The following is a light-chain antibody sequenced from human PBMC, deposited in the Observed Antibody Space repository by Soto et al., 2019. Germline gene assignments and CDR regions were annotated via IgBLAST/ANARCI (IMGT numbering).Light chain of an antibody. CDR1: QSVISSS. Sequence: EIVLTQSPGTLSLSPGARATLSCRASQSVISSSLGWYQQKPGQAPRLLIYDAANRATGIPDTFSGSGSGTDFTLTISRPEPEDVAVYYCHQYGYSPDTFGQGTRVEVK. J-gene: IGKJ1*01. CDR2: DAA. V-gene: IGKV3-20*01. CDR3: HQYGYSPDT.